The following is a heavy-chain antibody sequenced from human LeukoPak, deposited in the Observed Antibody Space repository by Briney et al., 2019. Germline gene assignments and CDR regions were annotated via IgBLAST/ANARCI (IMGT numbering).Heavy chain of an antibody. CDR2: ISTSGGST. D-gene: IGHD6-19*01. J-gene: IGHJ4*02. Sequence: GGSLRPSCAASGFTFSSYVISWVRQAPGKGLEWVSAISTSGGSTYYADSVKGRSTISRDNSRNTLYLQMNSLRADDTAVYYCAKPPSESSGRYFDYWGQGTLVTVSS. V-gene: IGHV3-23*01. CDR3: AKPPSESSGRYFDY. CDR1: GFTFSSYV.